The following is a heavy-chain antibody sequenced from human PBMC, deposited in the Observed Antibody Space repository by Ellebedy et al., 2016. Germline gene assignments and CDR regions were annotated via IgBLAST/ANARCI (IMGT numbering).Heavy chain of an antibody. Sequence: GGSLRLSCAASGFTFSSYAMHWVRQAPGKGLEWVAVISYDGSNKYYADSVKGRFTISRDNSKNTLYLQMNSLRAEDTAVYYCAVSGPTDPGDYWGQGTLVTVSS. CDR3: AVSGPTDPGDY. CDR2: ISYDGSNK. V-gene: IGHV3-30-3*01. D-gene: IGHD3-10*01. J-gene: IGHJ4*02. CDR1: GFTFSSYA.